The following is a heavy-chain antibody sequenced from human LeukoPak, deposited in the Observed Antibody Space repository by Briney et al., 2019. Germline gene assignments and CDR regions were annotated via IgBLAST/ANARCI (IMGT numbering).Heavy chain of an antibody. CDR3: ARARTIFGVVITGYYYYMDV. Sequence: GGSLRLSCAASGFTFSSYWMHWVRPAPGKGLVWVSRVNSDGSSTSYADSVKGRFTISRDNAKNTLYLQMNSLRAEDTAVYYCARARTIFGVVITGYYYYMDVWGKGTTVTVSS. CDR2: VNSDGSST. CDR1: GFTFSSYW. V-gene: IGHV3-74*01. D-gene: IGHD3-3*01. J-gene: IGHJ6*03.